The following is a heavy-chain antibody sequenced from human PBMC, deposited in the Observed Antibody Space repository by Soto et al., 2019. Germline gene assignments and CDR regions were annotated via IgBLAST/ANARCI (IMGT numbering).Heavy chain of an antibody. Sequence: EVQLVESGGDLVQPGRSLRLSCAASGFTFDEYAMHWVRQTPGKGLEWVAGMNWNGVSIGYADSVQGRFTSSRDNAKNSVYLPMNSLSPEDTVLYYCSNELHSNNGGEGFDMWGQGTMVIVSS. CDR3: SNELHSNNGGEGFDM. CDR1: GFTFDEYA. V-gene: IGHV3-9*01. J-gene: IGHJ3*02. CDR2: MNWNGVSI. D-gene: IGHD3-16*01.